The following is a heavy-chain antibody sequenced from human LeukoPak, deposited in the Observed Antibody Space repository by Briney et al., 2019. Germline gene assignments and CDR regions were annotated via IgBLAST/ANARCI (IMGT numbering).Heavy chain of an antibody. CDR2: IYYSGST. Sequence: SETLSLTCTVSGGPISSGGSCWSWIRQHPGKGLEWIGFIYYSGSTYYNPSLMSRLTISVDTSKNQFSLKLSPVTAADTAVYYCATSQCRGGSCYFDYWGQGTLVTVSS. CDR1: GGPISSGGSC. CDR3: ATSQCRGGSCYFDY. V-gene: IGHV4-31*03. D-gene: IGHD2-15*01. J-gene: IGHJ4*02.